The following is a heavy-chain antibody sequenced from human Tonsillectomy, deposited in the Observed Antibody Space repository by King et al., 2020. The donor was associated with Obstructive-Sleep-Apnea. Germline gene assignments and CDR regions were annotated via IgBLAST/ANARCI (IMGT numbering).Heavy chain of an antibody. CDR1: GGTFTDYA. Sequence: QLVQSGAEVKKPGSSVRVSCQASGGTFTDYAFTWVRQAPGQGLEWVGRVIPFICSADSAGTFQGRVSLTAAKSTSTVFMKLSKLRSEDTAVYYCATGPTQTGWVPAPDPWGQGTLVTVSS. CDR2: VIPFICSA. D-gene: IGHD1-14*01. V-gene: IGHV1-69*04. CDR3: ATGPTQTGWVPAPDP. J-gene: IGHJ5*02.